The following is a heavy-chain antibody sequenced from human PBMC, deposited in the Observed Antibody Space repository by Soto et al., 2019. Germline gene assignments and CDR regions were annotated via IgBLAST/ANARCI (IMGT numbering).Heavy chain of an antibody. CDR1: GFSLSTSGVG. CDR3: AHPGYCSSSSCYERYY. V-gene: IGHV2-5*02. Sequence: SGPTLVNPTQTLTLTCTFSGFSLSTSGVGVGWIRQPPGKALEWLALIYWDDDKRYSPSLKSRLTITKDTSKNQVVLTMTNMDPVDTATYYCAHPGYCSSSSCYERYYWGQGTLVTVSS. J-gene: IGHJ4*02. CDR2: IYWDDDK. D-gene: IGHD2-2*01.